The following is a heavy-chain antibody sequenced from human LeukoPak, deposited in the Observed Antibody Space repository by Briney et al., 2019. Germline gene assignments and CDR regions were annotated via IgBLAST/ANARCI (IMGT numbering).Heavy chain of an antibody. CDR1: GFTFSSYS. J-gene: IGHJ4*02. CDR3: ARANYSGDY. D-gene: IGHD1-7*01. Sequence: PGGSLRLSCAASGFTFSSYSMNWVRQAPGKGLEWVSYISSSSSSIYYADSVKGRFTISRDNAKNSLCLQMNSLRDEDTAVYYCARANYSGDYWGQGTLVTVSS. V-gene: IGHV3-48*02. CDR2: ISSSSSSI.